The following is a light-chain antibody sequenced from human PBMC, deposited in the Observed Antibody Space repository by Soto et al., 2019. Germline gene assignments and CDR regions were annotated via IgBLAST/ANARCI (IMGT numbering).Light chain of an antibody. J-gene: IGKJ3*01. Sequence: MTQSPATLSVAPGGRATLSCRASQSVGVNLAWYQQKHGQAPRLLLYAASTRATAIPARFSGSGSGAEFTLTIDSLQSEDFAVYYCQQYGSSPLFTFGPGTKVDIK. CDR2: AAS. CDR1: QSVGVN. CDR3: QQYGSSPLFT. V-gene: IGKV3-15*01.